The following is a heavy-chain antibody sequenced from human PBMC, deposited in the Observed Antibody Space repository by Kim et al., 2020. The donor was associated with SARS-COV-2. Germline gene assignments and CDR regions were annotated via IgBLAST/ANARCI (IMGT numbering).Heavy chain of an antibody. Sequence: DSVKGRFTISRDNSKNTLYLQMNSLRAEDTAIYFCARGHSGSYYRAVFDIWGQGTMVTVSS. J-gene: IGHJ3*02. V-gene: IGHV3-30*07. D-gene: IGHD1-26*01. CDR3: ARGHSGSYYRAVFDI.